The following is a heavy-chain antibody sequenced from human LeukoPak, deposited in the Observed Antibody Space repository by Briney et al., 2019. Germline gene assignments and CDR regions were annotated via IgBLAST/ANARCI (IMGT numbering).Heavy chain of an antibody. Sequence: SVKVSCRASGFTFSSSAVQWVRQARGQRLEWIGWIVVGSGNTNYAQKFQERVTITRDMSTSTAYMELSSLRSEDTAVYYCAAATGATAGSYAFDIWGQGTMVTVSS. CDR3: AAATGATAGSYAFDI. D-gene: IGHD1-26*01. J-gene: IGHJ3*02. V-gene: IGHV1-58*01. CDR2: IVVGSGNT. CDR1: GFTFSSSA.